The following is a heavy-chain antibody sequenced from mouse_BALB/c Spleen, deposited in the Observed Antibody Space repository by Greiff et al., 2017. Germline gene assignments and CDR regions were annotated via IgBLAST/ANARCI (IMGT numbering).Heavy chain of an antibody. CDR1: GFNIKDYY. V-gene: IGHV14-1*02. CDR2: IDPENGNT. CDR3: ARHYYGSTYWYFDV. J-gene: IGHJ1*01. D-gene: IGHD1-1*01. Sequence: VQLQQSGAELVRPGALVKLSCKASGFNIKDYYMHWVKQRPEQGLEWIGWIDPENGNTIYDPKFQGKASITADTSSNTAYLQLSSLTSEDTAVYYCARHYYGSTYWYFDVWGAGTTVTVAS.